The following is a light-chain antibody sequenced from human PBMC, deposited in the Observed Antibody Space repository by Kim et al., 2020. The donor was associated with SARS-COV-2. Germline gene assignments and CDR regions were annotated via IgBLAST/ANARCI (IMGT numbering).Light chain of an antibody. V-gene: IGLV1-44*01. CDR1: SSNIGINT. J-gene: IGLJ2*01. CDR2: SNN. Sequence: GQRITTTGSGSSSNIGINTVNWYQQRPGTAPKLLIYSNNQRPSGVPERFSGSKSGTTASLAISGLESEDEADYYCAAWDDSLNGPVFGGGTQLTVL. CDR3: AAWDDSLNGPV.